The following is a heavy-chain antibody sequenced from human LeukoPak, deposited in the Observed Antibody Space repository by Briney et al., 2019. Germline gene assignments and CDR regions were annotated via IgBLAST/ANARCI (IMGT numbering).Heavy chain of an antibody. Sequence: GGSLRLSCAASGFTFSSYEMNWVRQAPGKGLVWVSRINSDGSSTSYADSVKGRFTISRDNAKNTLYLQMNSLRAEDTAVYYCARASYYYDSSGYSWGQGTLVTVSS. CDR2: INSDGSST. J-gene: IGHJ5*02. CDR3: ARASYYYDSSGYS. D-gene: IGHD3-22*01. V-gene: IGHV3-74*01. CDR1: GFTFSSYE.